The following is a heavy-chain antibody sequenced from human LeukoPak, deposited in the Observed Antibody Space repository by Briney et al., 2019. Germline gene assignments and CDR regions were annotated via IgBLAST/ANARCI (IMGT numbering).Heavy chain of an antibody. D-gene: IGHD3-10*01. J-gene: IGHJ1*01. CDR3: TNAIRGSYPYLFQH. CDR2: IYWDDEK. Sequence: ESGPTLVKPTQTLTLTCTFSGLSLSTTGVGVGWVRQPPGEALEWLGFIYWDDEKRYNPSLKSRLTITKDMSKSQVVLRMTNMEAVDTATYYCTNAIRGSYPYLFQHWGQGALVTVSS. V-gene: IGHV2-5*02. CDR1: GLSLSTTGVG.